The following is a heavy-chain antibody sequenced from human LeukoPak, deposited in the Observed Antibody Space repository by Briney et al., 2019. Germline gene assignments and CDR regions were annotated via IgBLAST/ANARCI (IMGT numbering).Heavy chain of an antibody. J-gene: IGHJ4*02. CDR2: IYYSVST. CDR3: ARSSGSYQRGDFDY. Sequence: SETLSLTCTVSGGFISSGGYYWSWIRQHPGKGLEWIGYIYYSVSTYYNPSLKSRVTISVDTSKNQFSLKLSSVTAADTAVYYCARSSGSYQRGDFDYWGQGTLVTVSS. CDR1: GGFISSGGYY. D-gene: IGHD1-26*01. V-gene: IGHV4-31*03.